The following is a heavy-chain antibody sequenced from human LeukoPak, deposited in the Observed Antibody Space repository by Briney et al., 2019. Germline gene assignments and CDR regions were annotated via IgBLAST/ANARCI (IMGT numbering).Heavy chain of an antibody. Sequence: SSETLSLTCAVYGGSFSGYYWSWIRQPPGKGLEWIGYIYYSGCTNYNPSLKGRVTISVDTSKNQFSLKLSSVTAADTAVYYCARTSGSYGLDYWGQGTLVTVSS. J-gene: IGHJ4*02. CDR2: IYYSGCT. D-gene: IGHD1-26*01. V-gene: IGHV4-59*12. CDR1: GGSFSGYY. CDR3: ARTSGSYGLDY.